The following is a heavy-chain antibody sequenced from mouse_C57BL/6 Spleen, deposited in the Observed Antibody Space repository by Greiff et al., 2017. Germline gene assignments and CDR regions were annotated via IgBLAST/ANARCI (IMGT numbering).Heavy chain of an antibody. CDR2: IDPETGGT. CDR3: TRDYDYDRGFAY. Sequence: QVQLQQSGAELVRPGASVTLSCKASGYTFTDYEMHWVKQTPVHGLEWIGAIDPETGGTAYNQKFKGKAILTADKSSSTAYMELRSLTSEDSAVYYCTRDYDYDRGFAYWGQGTLVTVSA. D-gene: IGHD2-4*01. J-gene: IGHJ3*01. CDR1: GYTFTDYE. V-gene: IGHV1-15*01.